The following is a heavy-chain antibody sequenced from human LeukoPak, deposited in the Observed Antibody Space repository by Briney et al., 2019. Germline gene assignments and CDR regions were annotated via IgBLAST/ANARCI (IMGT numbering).Heavy chain of an antibody. V-gene: IGHV1-58*02. J-gene: IGHJ6*03. D-gene: IGHD3-10*01. CDR2: IVVGSGNT. CDR1: GFTFTSSA. Sequence: SVKVSCKASGFTFTSSAMQWVRQARGQRLEWIGWIVVGSGNTNYAQKFQERVTITRDMSTSTAYMELSRLRSDDTAVYYCARDPDYGSGSSVNRYYYYYMDVWGKGTTVTISS. CDR3: ARDPDYGSGSSVNRYYYYYMDV.